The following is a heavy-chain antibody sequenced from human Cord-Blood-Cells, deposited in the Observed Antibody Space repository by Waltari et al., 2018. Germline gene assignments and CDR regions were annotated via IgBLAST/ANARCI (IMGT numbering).Heavy chain of an antibody. V-gene: IGHV4-34*01. CDR1: GGSFSGYY. D-gene: IGHD1-26*01. CDR3: ARLIVGATSHFDY. J-gene: IGHJ4*02. Sequence: QVQLQQWGAGLLKPSETLSLTCAVYGGSFSGYYWSWIRQPPGKGLEWIGEINHSGSTNYHPSLKSRVTISVDTSKNQFSLKLSSVTAADTTVYYCARLIVGATSHFDYWGQGTLVTVSS. CDR2: INHSGST.